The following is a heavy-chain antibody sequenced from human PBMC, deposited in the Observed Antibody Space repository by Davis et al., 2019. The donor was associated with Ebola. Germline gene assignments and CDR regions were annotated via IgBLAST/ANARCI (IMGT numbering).Heavy chain of an antibody. D-gene: IGHD3-9*01. CDR1: GFTFSSYA. J-gene: IGHJ4*02. Sequence: PGGSLRLSCAASGFTFSSYAMSWVRQAPGKGLQWVSSISDSGGGTYYADSVKGRFTISRDNSKNTLYLQMNSLRAEDTAIYYCAKGNQAGYPTTFDYWGQGTLVTVSS. CDR3: AKGNQAGYPTTFDY. V-gene: IGHV3-23*01. CDR2: ISDSGGGT.